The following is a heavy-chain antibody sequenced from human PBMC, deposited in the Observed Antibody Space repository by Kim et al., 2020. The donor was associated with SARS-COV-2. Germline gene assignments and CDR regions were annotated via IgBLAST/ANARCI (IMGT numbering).Heavy chain of an antibody. V-gene: IGHV5-51*01. D-gene: IGHD3-10*01. CDR2: IYPGDSDT. J-gene: IGHJ4*02. CDR1: GYKFTGYW. Sequence: GESLKISCRGSGYKFTGYWIGWVRQMPGKGLEWMGNIYPGDSDTRYSPSFQGQVTISADKSINTAYLQWSSLKASDSAMYYCARGFGSGSPFDYWGQGTLVTVSS. CDR3: ARGFGSGSPFDY.